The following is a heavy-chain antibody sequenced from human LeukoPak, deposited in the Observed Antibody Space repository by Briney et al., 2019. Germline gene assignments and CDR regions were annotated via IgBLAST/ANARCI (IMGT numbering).Heavy chain of an antibody. CDR3: ARSRPPLYYYDSSGYFDC. D-gene: IGHD3-22*01. CDR1: GFTFSSYG. J-gene: IGHJ4*02. Sequence: GGSLRLSCAASGFTFSSYGMSWVRQAPGKGLEWVSVIYSAGTTYYADSVKGRFTISRDNSKNTLYLQMNSLRAEDTAVYYCARSRPPLYYYDSSGYFDCWGQGTLVTVSS. V-gene: IGHV3-66*01. CDR2: IYSAGTT.